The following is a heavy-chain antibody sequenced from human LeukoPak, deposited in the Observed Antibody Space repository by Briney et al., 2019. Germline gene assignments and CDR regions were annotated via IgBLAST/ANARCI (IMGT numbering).Heavy chain of an antibody. Sequence: GGSLRLSCAAPGFTVSSNYMSWVRQAPGKGLERVSVIYSGGSTYYADSVKGRFTISRDNSKNTLYLQMNSLRAEDTAVYYCARGGFGVLKTNNWFDPWGQGTLVTVSS. V-gene: IGHV3-53*01. CDR2: IYSGGST. J-gene: IGHJ5*02. CDR1: GFTVSSNY. D-gene: IGHD3-10*01. CDR3: ARGGFGVLKTNNWFDP.